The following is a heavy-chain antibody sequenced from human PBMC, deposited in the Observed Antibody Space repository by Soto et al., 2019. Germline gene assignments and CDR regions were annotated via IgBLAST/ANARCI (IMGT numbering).Heavy chain of an antibody. D-gene: IGHD1-26*01. CDR3: AKVPLTYSGSYFDY. V-gene: IGHV3-23*01. CDR1: GFTFSTYP. Sequence: EVQVLDSGGGLVQPGGSLRLSCAASGFTFSTYPMSWVRQAPGKGLEWVSIISGSGGNTDYADSVKGRFTMSRDNSKNTVYMQMNSLRAEDTAVYYSAKVPLTYSGSYFDYWGQGTLFTVSS. J-gene: IGHJ4*02. CDR2: ISGSGGNT.